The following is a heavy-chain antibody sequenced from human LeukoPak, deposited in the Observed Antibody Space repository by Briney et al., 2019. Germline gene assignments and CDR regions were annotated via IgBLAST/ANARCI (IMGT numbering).Heavy chain of an antibody. CDR3: ARFGRGVSEDY. CDR1: GFTVSGNY. Sequence: GGSLRLSCAVSGFTVSGNYMSWVRQAPGKGLEWVSLIYSGGTTYYADSVKGRFTISRDNAKNSLYLQMNSLTAEDTAVYYCARFGRGVSEDYWGQGTLVTVSS. CDR2: IYSGGTT. V-gene: IGHV3-53*01. J-gene: IGHJ4*02. D-gene: IGHD3-10*01.